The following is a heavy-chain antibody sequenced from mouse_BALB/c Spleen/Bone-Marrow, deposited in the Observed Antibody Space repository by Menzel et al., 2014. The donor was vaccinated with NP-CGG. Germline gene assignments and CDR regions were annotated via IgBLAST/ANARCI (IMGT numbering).Heavy chain of an antibody. CDR2: IDPANGNT. Sequence: SGAELVKPGASVKLSCTASGFNIKDTYMHWVKQRPEQGLEWIGRIDPANGNTKYDPKFQGKATITADTSSNTAYLQLSSLTSEDTAVYYCARHRLGTYFDYWGQGTTLTVSS. CDR1: GFNIKDTY. CDR3: ARHRLGTYFDY. D-gene: IGHD3-2*02. J-gene: IGHJ2*01. V-gene: IGHV14-3*02.